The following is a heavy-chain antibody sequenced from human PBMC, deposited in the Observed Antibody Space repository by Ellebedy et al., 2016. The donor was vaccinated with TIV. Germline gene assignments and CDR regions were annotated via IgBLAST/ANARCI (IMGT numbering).Heavy chain of an antibody. J-gene: IGHJ4*02. V-gene: IGHV3-23*01. Sequence: GGSLRLSCAASGFTFSNYAMSWVRQAPGKGLEWVSAISGSGDRAYYADSVKGRFTISRDISKNTVNLQMNNLRGEDTAVYYCARGVSGIYPNSLDYWGQGSLVTVSS. D-gene: IGHD1-26*01. CDR3: ARGVSGIYPNSLDY. CDR1: GFTFSNYA. CDR2: ISGSGDRA.